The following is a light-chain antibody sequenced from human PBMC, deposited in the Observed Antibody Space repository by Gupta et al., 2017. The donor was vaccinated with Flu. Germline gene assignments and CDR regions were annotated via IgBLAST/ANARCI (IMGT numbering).Light chain of an antibody. CDR3: QQANSLPYT. J-gene: IGKJ2*01. Sequence: GDRVTITCRASQGISTWLAWYQQKPGEAPKLLISDASNLQSGVPSRFSGSGSETDFTLTISSLQPEDFATYYCQQANSLPYTFGQGTKLEIK. V-gene: IGKV1-12*02. CDR2: DAS. CDR1: QGISTW.